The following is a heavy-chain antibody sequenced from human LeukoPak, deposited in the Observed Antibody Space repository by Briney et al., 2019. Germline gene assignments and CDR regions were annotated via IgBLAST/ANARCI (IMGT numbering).Heavy chain of an antibody. V-gene: IGHV3-9*01. CDR2: ISWNSGSI. CDR3: AKDRYYDSSGYDAFDI. Sequence: GGSLRLSCAASGFIFDDYAMHWVRQAPGKGLEWVSGISWNSGSIGYADSVKGRFTISRDNAKNSLYLQMNSLRAEDTALYYCAKDRYYDSSGYDAFDIWGQGTMVTVSS. D-gene: IGHD3-22*01. J-gene: IGHJ3*02. CDR1: GFIFDDYA.